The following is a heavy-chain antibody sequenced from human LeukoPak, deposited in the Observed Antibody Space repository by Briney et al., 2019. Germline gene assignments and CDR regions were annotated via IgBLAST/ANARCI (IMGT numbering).Heavy chain of an antibody. CDR3: ARISPTAAGDY. V-gene: IGHV1-8*01. D-gene: IGHD6-13*01. CDR1: GYTFTRHY. Sequence: ASVKVSCKASGYTFTRHYMNWVRQAPGQGLEWMGWMNPVSGDAGSAQKFQGRVTLTRNTSITTAYMELSSLRSEDTAVYYCARISPTAAGDYWGQGTLVTVSS. J-gene: IGHJ4*02. CDR2: MNPVSGDA.